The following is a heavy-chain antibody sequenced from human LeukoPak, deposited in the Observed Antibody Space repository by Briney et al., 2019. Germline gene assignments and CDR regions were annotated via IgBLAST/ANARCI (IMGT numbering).Heavy chain of an antibody. CDR1: GGSFSNYY. J-gene: IGHJ4*02. CDR2: INHSGIT. Sequence: SETLSLTCSVYGGSFSNYYWSWIRQSPGKGLEWIGEINHSGITNYNPSLKSRITISLDTSKNQFSLKLSSVTAADTAVYYCARHSGYYEFDYWGQGTLVTVSS. V-gene: IGHV4-34*01. CDR3: ARHSGYYEFDY. D-gene: IGHD3-22*01.